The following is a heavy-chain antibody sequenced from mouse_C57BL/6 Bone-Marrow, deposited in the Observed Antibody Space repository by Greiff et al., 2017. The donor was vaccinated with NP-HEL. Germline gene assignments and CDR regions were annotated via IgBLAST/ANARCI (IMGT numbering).Heavy chain of an antibody. V-gene: IGHV1-81*01. Sequence: QVQLQQSGAELARPGASVKLSCKASGYTFTSYGISWVKQRTGQGLEWIGEIYPRSGNTYYNEKFKGKATLTADKSSSTAYMELRSLTSEDSAVYFCARGNYYGSRGAYWGQGTLVTVSA. J-gene: IGHJ3*01. CDR1: GYTFTSYG. CDR3: ARGNYYGSRGAY. D-gene: IGHD1-1*01. CDR2: IYPRSGNT.